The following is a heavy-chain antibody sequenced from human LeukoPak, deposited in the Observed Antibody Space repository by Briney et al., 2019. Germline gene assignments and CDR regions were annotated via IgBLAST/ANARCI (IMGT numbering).Heavy chain of an antibody. Sequence: GGSLRLSCAASGFTFSSYGMHWVRQAPGKGLEWVAVIWYDGSNKYYADSVKGRFTISRDNSKNTLYLQMNSLRAEDTAVYYCAREGSGVWGYYGSGSYPITSYYYYYGMDVWGQGTTVTVSS. CDR2: IWYDGSNK. CDR1: GFTFSSYG. CDR3: AREGSGVWGYYGSGSYPITSYYYYYGMDV. V-gene: IGHV3-33*01. D-gene: IGHD3-10*01. J-gene: IGHJ6*02.